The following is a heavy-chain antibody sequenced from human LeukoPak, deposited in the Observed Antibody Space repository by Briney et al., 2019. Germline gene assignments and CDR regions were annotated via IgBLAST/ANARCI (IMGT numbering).Heavy chain of an antibody. Sequence: GGSLRLSCAASGFIVSSNYMSWVRQAPGKGLEWVSVIYSGGTTYYADSVKGRFTISRDNRENTLYLQMNSLRAEDTAVYYCAGGVSKAADTESRRNWFDPWGQGTLVTVSS. CDR1: GFIVSSNY. J-gene: IGHJ5*02. D-gene: IGHD6-13*01. V-gene: IGHV3-66*01. CDR2: IYSGGTT. CDR3: AGGVSKAADTESRRNWFDP.